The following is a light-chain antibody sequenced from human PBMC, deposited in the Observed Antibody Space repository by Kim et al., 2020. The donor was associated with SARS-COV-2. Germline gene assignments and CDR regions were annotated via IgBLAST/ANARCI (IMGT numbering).Light chain of an antibody. CDR2: QDS. CDR3: QAWDSSTFYV. J-gene: IGLJ1*01. V-gene: IGLV3-1*01. CDR1: KLGDEY. Sequence: VSPRQTASLTCSGDKLGDEYVCWYQQKPGQSPGMVIYQDSKRPSVIPERFSGSNSGNTATLIISGTQAMDEADYYCQAWDSSTFYVFGTRTKVTVL.